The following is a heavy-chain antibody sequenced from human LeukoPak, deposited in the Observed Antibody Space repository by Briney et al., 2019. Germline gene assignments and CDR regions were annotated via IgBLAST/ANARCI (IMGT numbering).Heavy chain of an antibody. J-gene: IGHJ5*02. Sequence: SGPTLVKPTQTLTLTCTFSGFSLSTSGVGVGWIRQPPGKALEWLALIYWDDDKRYSPSLKSRVTITKDTSKNQVVLTMTNMDPVDTGTYYCAHRSGYNWSDVAWFDPWGQGTLVTVSS. CDR1: GFSLSTSGVG. D-gene: IGHD1-1*01. CDR3: AHRSGYNWSDVAWFDP. CDR2: IYWDDDK. V-gene: IGHV2-5*02.